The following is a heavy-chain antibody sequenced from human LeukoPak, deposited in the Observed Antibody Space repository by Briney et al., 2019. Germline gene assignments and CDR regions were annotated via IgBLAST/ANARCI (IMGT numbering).Heavy chain of an antibody. D-gene: IGHD2-15*01. CDR1: GFTFDDYA. CDR2: ISWNSGSI. CDR3: AKDSGGLYCSGGSCYYYDY. V-gene: IGHV3-9*01. J-gene: IGHJ4*02. Sequence: GGSLRLSCAASGFTFDDYAMHWVRHAPGKGLEWVSGISWNSGSIGYADSVKGGFTISRDNAKNSLYLQMNSLRAEDTALYYCAKDSGGLYCSGGSCYYYDYWGQGTLVTVSS.